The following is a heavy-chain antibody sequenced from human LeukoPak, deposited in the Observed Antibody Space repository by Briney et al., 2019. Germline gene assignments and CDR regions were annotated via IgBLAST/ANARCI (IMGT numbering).Heavy chain of an antibody. Sequence: ASVKVSCKASGYTFTSYGISWVRQAPGQGLEWMGWISAYNGNTNYAQKFQGRLNMTRNTSIDTAYMELSSLRSDDTAVYYCARRVGSGWPVQHWGQGTLVTVSS. J-gene: IGHJ1*01. D-gene: IGHD6-19*01. CDR1: GYTFTSYG. CDR3: ARRVGSGWPVQH. CDR2: ISAYNGNT. V-gene: IGHV1-18*01.